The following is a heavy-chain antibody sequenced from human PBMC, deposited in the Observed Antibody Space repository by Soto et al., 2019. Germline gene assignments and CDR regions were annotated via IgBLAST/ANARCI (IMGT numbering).Heavy chain of an antibody. Sequence: PGESLKIACKGAGYSFTSYWMGWVRQMPGKGLEWMGIIYPGDSDTRYSPSFQGQVTISADKSISTAYLQWSSLKASDTAMYYCATLAAVNAFDIWGQGTMVTVSS. V-gene: IGHV5-51*01. CDR1: GYSFTSYW. D-gene: IGHD6-13*01. J-gene: IGHJ3*02. CDR3: ATLAAVNAFDI. CDR2: IYPGDSDT.